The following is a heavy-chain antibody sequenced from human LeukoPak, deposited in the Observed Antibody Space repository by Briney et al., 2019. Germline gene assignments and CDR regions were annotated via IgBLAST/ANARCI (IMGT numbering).Heavy chain of an antibody. J-gene: IGHJ4*02. Sequence: GASVKVSCTASGYTFTSYDLNWVRQATGQGLEWMGWMNPNSGNTGYAQKFQGRVTMTRNTSISTAYMELSSLRSEDTAVYYCARGSWYGGSVDYWGQGTLVTVSS. D-gene: IGHD6-13*01. V-gene: IGHV1-8*01. CDR1: GYTFTSYD. CDR3: ARGSWYGGSVDY. CDR2: MNPNSGNT.